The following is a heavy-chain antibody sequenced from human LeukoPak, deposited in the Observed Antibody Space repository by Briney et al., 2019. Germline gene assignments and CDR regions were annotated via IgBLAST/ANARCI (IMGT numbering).Heavy chain of an antibody. CDR2: ISSSSSYI. V-gene: IGHV3-21*01. Sequence: NAGGSLRLSCAASGFTFSSYSMNWVRQAPGKGLEWVSSISSSSSYIYYADSVKGRFTISRDNAKNSLYLQMNSLRAEDTAVYYCARGGWYGFGAFDIWGQGTMVTVSS. J-gene: IGHJ3*02. CDR1: GFTFSSYS. CDR3: ARGGWYGFGAFDI. D-gene: IGHD6-19*01.